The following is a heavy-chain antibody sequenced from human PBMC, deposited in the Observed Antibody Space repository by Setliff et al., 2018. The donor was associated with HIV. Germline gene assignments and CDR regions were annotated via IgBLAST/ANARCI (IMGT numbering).Heavy chain of an antibody. D-gene: IGHD6-19*01. CDR1: GFAFSTFG. CDR2: IWYDGSNK. J-gene: IGHJ3*01. CDR3: AKDESTGWRTFDF. V-gene: IGHV3-33*06. Sequence: PGGSLRLSCAASGFAFSTFGMHWVRQAPGKGLEWVAVIWYDGSNKYYADSVKGRFTISRDNSKNTLYLQMNSLRAEDTAIYYCAKDESTGWRTFDFWGQGTMVTVS.